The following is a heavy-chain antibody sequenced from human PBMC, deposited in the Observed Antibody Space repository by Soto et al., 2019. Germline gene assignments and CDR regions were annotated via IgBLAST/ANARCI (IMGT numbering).Heavy chain of an antibody. J-gene: IGHJ6*02. V-gene: IGHV4-59*01. CDR2: IYYSRST. Sequence: PSETLSLTCTVSGGSISSYYWSWIRQPPGKGLEWIGYIYYSRSTNYNPSLKSRVTISVDTSKNQFSLKLSSVTAADTAVYYCARGVDTAMVTAYHGMDVWGQGTTVTVSS. CDR3: ARGVDTAMVTAYHGMDV. CDR1: GGSISSYY. D-gene: IGHD5-18*01.